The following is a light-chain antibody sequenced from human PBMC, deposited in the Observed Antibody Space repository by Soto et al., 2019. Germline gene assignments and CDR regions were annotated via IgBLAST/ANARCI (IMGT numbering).Light chain of an antibody. CDR1: SSNIGSNY. V-gene: IGLV1-47*01. J-gene: IGLJ2*01. Sequence: QSVLTQPPSASGTPGQRVTISCSGSSSNIGSNYVYWYQQLPRSAPKLLIYRNNQRPSGVPDRFSGSKSGTSASLAISGLRSEDEADYYCAAWDDSLSGHVVFGGGTKLTVL. CDR3: AAWDDSLSGHVV. CDR2: RNN.